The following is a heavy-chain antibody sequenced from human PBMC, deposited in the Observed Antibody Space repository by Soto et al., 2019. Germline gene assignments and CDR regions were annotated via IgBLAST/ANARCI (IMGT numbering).Heavy chain of an antibody. CDR2: IGTSSTDM. CDR3: ARDLGVTTVTNPWFDP. D-gene: IGHD4-4*01. V-gene: IGHV3-21*01. Sequence: GGSLRLSCAASGFTFRTYTMNWVRQAPGMGLEWVSSIGTSSTDMYYADSVKGRFNISRENAKNSLYLQMNSLRAEDTAIYYCARDLGVTTVTNPWFDPGGQGSLVTVSS. J-gene: IGHJ5*02. CDR1: GFTFRTYT.